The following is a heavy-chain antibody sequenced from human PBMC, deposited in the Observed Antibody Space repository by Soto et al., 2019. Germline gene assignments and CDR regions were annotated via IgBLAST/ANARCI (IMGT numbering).Heavy chain of an antibody. V-gene: IGHV4-34*01. Sequence: PSETLSLTRAVDGGSFSGYYCSCIRQPPGKGLEWIGEINHSGSTNYNPSLKSRVTISVDTSKNQFSLKLSAVTAVDTAVYYCARGPRNIVVVPAVLYYHYYMDVWGKGTTVTVSS. CDR1: GGSFSGYY. J-gene: IGHJ6*03. CDR3: ARGPRNIVVVPAVLYYHYYMDV. CDR2: INHSGST. D-gene: IGHD2-2*01.